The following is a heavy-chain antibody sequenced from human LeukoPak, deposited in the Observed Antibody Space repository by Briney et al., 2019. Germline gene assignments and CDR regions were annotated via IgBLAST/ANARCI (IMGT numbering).Heavy chain of an antibody. CDR1: GYTFTGYY. V-gene: IGHV1-18*04. CDR3: ARAGGGYSYGTFDY. CDR2: ISAYNGNT. D-gene: IGHD5-18*01. Sequence: ASVKVSCKASGYTFTGYYMHWVRQAPGQGLEWMGWISAYNGNTNYAQKLQGRVTMTTGTSTSTAYMELRSLRSDDTAVYYCARAGGGYSYGTFDYWGQGTLVTVSS. J-gene: IGHJ4*02.